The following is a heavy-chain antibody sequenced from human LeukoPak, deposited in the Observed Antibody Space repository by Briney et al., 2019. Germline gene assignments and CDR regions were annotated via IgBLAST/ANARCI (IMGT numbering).Heavy chain of an antibody. V-gene: IGHV3-21*01. J-gene: IGHJ6*02. D-gene: IGHD6-13*01. Sequence: PGGSLRLSCAASGFTFSSYSMNWVRRAPGKGLEWVSSISSSSSYIYYADSVKGRFTISRDNAKNSLYLQMNSLRAEDTAVYYCARTYSSSWYAYYGMDVWGQGTTVTVSS. CDR2: ISSSSSYI. CDR1: GFTFSSYS. CDR3: ARTYSSSWYAYYGMDV.